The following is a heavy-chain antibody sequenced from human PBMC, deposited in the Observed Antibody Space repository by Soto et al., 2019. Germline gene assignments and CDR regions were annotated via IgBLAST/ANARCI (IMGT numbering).Heavy chain of an antibody. D-gene: IGHD1-1*01. CDR2: IKSKTDGGAR. J-gene: IGHJ4*02. V-gene: IGHV3-15*01. CDR3: VEGWNDF. Sequence: EVQLVESGGDLVEPGGSLRLSCVTSGFMFSSAWMSWVRQAPGKGLEWVGRIKSKTDGGARDYAAPVNGRFSISRDDSKSTLYLQMNSLRAEDTALYYCVEGWNDFWRQGTLVTVSS. CDR1: GFMFSSAW.